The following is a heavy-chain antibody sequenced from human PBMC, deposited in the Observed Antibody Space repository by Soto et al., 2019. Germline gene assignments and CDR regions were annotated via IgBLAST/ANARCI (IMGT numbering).Heavy chain of an antibody. CDR3: AGHHPTHYYYAMDV. V-gene: IGHV1-69*12. J-gene: IGHJ6*02. Sequence: QVQLVQSGAEVKKPGSSVKVSSKASGGTFSSYAISWVRQAPGQGLEWMGGIIPIFGTANYAQKFQGRVTITADESTSTAYMELSSLRSEDTAVYYCAGHHPTHYYYAMDVWGQGTTVTVSS. CDR2: IIPIFGTA. CDR1: GGTFSSYA.